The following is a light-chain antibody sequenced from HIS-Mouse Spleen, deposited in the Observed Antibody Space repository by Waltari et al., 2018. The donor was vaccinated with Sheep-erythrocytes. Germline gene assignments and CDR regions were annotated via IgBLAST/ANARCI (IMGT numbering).Light chain of an antibody. V-gene: IGLV2-11*01. CDR1: SSDVGGYNY. CDR3: CSYAGSYTLV. J-gene: IGLJ2*01. CDR2: DVS. Sequence: QSALTQPASVSGSPGQSITISCTGTSSDVGGYNYVSWYQQHPGKAPKLMIYDVSKRPSGVPDRFSGSKSGNTASLTISGLQAEDGADYYCCSYAGSYTLVFGGGTKLTVL.